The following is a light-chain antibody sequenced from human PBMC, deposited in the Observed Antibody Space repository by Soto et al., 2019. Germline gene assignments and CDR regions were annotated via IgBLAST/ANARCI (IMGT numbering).Light chain of an antibody. V-gene: IGKV3-15*01. CDR3: QQYNNWPPT. CDR2: GAS. Sequence: EIVLTPSPATLSVSPGERATLSCRASQSVSSNLAWYQQEPGQAPRLLIYGASTRATGIPARFSGSGSGTEFTLTISSLQSEDFAVYYCQQYNNWPPTFGQGTKVDIK. J-gene: IGKJ1*01. CDR1: QSVSSN.